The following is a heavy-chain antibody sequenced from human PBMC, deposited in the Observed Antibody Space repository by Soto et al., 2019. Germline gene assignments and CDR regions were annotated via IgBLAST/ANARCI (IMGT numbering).Heavy chain of an antibody. D-gene: IGHD3-10*01. Sequence: QVQLVESGGGVVKPGRSLRLSCAASGFTFSSYGMHWVRQAPGKGLEWVAVISYDGSNKYYADSVKGRFTISRDNSKNTLYLQMNSLRAEDTAVYYCAKDRDYYGSGSYYNAADYWGQGTLVTVSS. CDR2: ISYDGSNK. V-gene: IGHV3-30*18. J-gene: IGHJ4*02. CDR3: AKDRDYYGSGSYYNAADY. CDR1: GFTFSSYG.